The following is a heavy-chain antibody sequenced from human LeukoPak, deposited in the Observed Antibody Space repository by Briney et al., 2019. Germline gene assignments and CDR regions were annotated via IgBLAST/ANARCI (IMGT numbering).Heavy chain of an antibody. CDR3: SSGGYCSTSCYGEN. D-gene: IGHD2-2*01. V-gene: IGHV3-73*01. Sequence: GGSLRLSCAASGFTFSGSAMHWVRQASGKGLEWVGRIRSKVNSYATAYAASVKGRFTISRDDSKNTAYLQMNSLKTEDTAVYYCSSGGYCSTSCYGENWGQGTLVTVSS. CDR2: IRSKVNSYAT. CDR1: GFTFSGSA. J-gene: IGHJ4*02.